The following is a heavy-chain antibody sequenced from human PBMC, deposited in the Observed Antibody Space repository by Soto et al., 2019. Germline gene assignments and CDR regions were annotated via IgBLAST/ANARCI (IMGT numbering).Heavy chain of an antibody. D-gene: IGHD6-13*01. CDR2: IYYSGST. Sequence: SETLSLTCTVSGGSISSYYWSWIRQPPGKGLEWIGYIYYSGSTNYNPSLKSRVTISVDTSKNQFSLKLSSVTAADTAVYYCASMSLAAAANFDYWGQGTLVTVSS. CDR3: ASMSLAAAANFDY. CDR1: GGSISSYY. J-gene: IGHJ4*02. V-gene: IGHV4-59*01.